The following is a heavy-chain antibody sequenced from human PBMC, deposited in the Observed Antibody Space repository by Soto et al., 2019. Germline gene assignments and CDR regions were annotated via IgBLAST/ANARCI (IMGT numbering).Heavy chain of an antibody. Sequence: ETLSLTCAVYGGSFSGYYWSWIRQPPGKGLEWIGEINHSGSTNYNPSLKSRVTISVDTSKNQFSLKLSSVTAADTAVYYCAGTYYDFWSGYYADYWGQGTLVTVSS. CDR2: INHSGST. D-gene: IGHD3-3*01. J-gene: IGHJ4*02. CDR1: GGSFSGYY. V-gene: IGHV4-34*01. CDR3: AGTYYDFWSGYYADY.